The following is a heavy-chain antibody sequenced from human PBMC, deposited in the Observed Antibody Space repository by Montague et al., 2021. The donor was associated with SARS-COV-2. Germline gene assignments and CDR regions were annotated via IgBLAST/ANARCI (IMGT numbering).Heavy chain of an antibody. V-gene: IGHV2-70*01. CDR1: GFSPSTSGMC. J-gene: IGHJ4*02. Sequence: PALVKPTQTLTLTCTFSGFSPSTSGMCVSWIRQPPGKALEWLALIDWDDDKYYSTSLKTRLTISKDTSKNQVVLTMTNMDPVDTATYYCARSPGDSSGCYESFFDYWGQGTLVTVSS. CDR3: ARSPGDSSGCYESFFDY. D-gene: IGHD3-22*01. CDR2: IDWDDDK.